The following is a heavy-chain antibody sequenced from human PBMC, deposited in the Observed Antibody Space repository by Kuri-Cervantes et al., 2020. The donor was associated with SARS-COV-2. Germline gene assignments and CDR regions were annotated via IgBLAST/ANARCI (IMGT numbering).Heavy chain of an antibody. D-gene: IGHD3-22*01. CDR2: IYYSGST. Sequence: SETLSLTCTVSGGSISSGDYYWSWIRQPPGKGLEWIGYIYYSGSTYYNPSLKSRVTISVDTSKNQFSLNLSSVTAADTAVYYCARDCVSSGYYCAFDIWGQGTMVTVSS. V-gene: IGHV4-30-4*02. J-gene: IGHJ3*02. CDR3: ARDCVSSGYYCAFDI. CDR1: GGSISSGDYY.